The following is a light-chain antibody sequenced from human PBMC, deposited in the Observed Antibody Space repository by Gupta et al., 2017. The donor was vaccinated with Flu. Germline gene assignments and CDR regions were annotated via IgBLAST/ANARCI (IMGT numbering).Light chain of an antibody. V-gene: IGLV1-44*01. Sequence: SNIGSNVVSWYQQLPGTAHRLLIDNDKQRPSGVPDRVAGSKSGTSASLAIGGRQSEDEADYYWAAGDDSLNALSADGSLTGLWVFGGGTKLSVL. CDR2: NDK. CDR1: SNIGSNV. CDR3: AAGDDSLNALSADGSLTGLWV. J-gene: IGLJ3*02.